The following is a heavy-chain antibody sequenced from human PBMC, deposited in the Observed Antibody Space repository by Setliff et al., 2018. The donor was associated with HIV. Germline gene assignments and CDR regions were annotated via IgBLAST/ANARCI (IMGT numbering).Heavy chain of an antibody. CDR3: ARAPLTYSSSWYGNGNLDY. V-gene: IGHV1-2*04. J-gene: IGHJ4*02. CDR2: INPKSDGT. Sequence: RASVKVSCKASGYSFTDYYIHWVRQAPGQGLEWMGWINPKSDGTNYAQKFQGWITMTRDTSISTANMELSRLRSDDTAVYYCARAPLTYSSSWYGNGNLDYWGQGTLVTVSS. CDR1: GYSFTDYY. D-gene: IGHD6-13*01.